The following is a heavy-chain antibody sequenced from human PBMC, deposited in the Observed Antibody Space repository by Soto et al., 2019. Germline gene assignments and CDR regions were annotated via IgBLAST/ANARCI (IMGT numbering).Heavy chain of an antibody. CDR3: AREKSGSSSWYGAFDY. CDR1: GGTFSSYA. Sequence: SVKVSCKASGGTFSSYAISWVRQAPGQGLEWMGGIIPIFGTANYAQKFQGRVTITADESTSTAYMELSSLRSEDTAVYYCAREKSGSSSWYGAFDYWGQGTLVTVSS. V-gene: IGHV1-69*13. D-gene: IGHD6-13*01. CDR2: IIPIFGTA. J-gene: IGHJ4*02.